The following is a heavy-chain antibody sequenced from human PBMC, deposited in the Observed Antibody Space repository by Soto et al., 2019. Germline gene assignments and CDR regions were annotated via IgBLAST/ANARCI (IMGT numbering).Heavy chain of an antibody. CDR2: IYYSGST. CDR3: ARAVTGTGEVDYYYYGMDV. Sequence: SETPSLTCTVSGGSISSGDYYWSWIRQPPGKGLEWIGYIYYSGSTYYNPSLKSRVTISVDTSKNQFSLKLSSVTAADTAVCYCARAVTGTGEVDYYYYGMDVWGQGTTVTVFS. V-gene: IGHV4-30-4*01. D-gene: IGHD1-7*01. J-gene: IGHJ6*02. CDR1: GGSISSGDYY.